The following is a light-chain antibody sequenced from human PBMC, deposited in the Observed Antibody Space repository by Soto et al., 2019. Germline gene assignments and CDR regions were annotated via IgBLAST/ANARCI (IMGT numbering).Light chain of an antibody. CDR3: AAWYGSLE. V-gene: IGLV1-47*01. J-gene: IGLJ2*01. Sequence: QSVLTQPPSASGTPGQRVTISCSGSSSNIGSDYVYWYQQLPGAAPKLLIYKNNQRPSGVPDRFSGSKSDTSASLAISGLRSEDEADYYCAAWYGSLELGGGTQLTVL. CDR2: KNN. CDR1: SSNIGSDY.